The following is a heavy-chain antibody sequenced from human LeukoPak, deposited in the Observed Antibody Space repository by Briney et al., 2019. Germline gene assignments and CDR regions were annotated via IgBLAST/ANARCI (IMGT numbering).Heavy chain of an antibody. Sequence: SVTVSCKASGGTFSSYAISWVRQAPGQGLEWMGGIIPIFGTANYAQKFQGRVTITADESTSTAYMELSSLRSEDTAVYYCARDKFQVVPAAIDYYYGMDVWGQGTTVTVSS. CDR1: GGTFSSYA. CDR2: IIPIFGTA. D-gene: IGHD2-2*01. V-gene: IGHV1-69*01. J-gene: IGHJ6*02. CDR3: ARDKFQVVPAAIDYYYGMDV.